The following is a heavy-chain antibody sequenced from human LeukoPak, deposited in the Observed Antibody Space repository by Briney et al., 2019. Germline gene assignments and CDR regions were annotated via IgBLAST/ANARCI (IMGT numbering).Heavy chain of an antibody. Sequence: EPAVTVSCTASGYTFTAYYMHWVRQAPGQGLEWMGWINPNSGGTYYAQKFQGRVTMTRDTSISTAYMELSRLRSDDTAVYYCARDRIPGYYYYYTDVGGKRTTVTVSS. V-gene: IGHV1-2*02. D-gene: IGHD2-2*02. CDR1: GYTFTAYY. CDR2: INPNSGGT. CDR3: ARDRIPGYYYYYTDV. J-gene: IGHJ6*03.